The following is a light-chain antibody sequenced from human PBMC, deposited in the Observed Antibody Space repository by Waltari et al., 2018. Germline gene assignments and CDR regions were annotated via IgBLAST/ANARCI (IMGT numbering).Light chain of an antibody. Sequence: EIVLTQSPATLSLSPGERATLSCRASQSVSTYLAWYQQKPGQAPSLLTYDASNRTTGVTPRFSGSGSGTDFTLTISSLEPEDFAVYYCQQRSHWPTFGPGTKVDIK. V-gene: IGKV3-11*01. CDR2: DAS. J-gene: IGKJ3*01. CDR3: QQRSHWPT. CDR1: QSVSTY.